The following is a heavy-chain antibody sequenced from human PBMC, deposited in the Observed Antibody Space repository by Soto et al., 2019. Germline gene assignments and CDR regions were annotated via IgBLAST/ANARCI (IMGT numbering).Heavy chain of an antibody. D-gene: IGHD3-10*01. J-gene: IGHJ6*02. V-gene: IGHV4-61*01. Sequence: QVQLLESGPGLVKPSETLSLTCTVSGETVSSGRYYWSWIRQPPGKRLEWIGYIYYGGSPYYNPSLNSRVTISVDTSKNQFSLRLRSVTAADTALYYCARDYYHSPYSMDVWGHGTTVTVSS. CDR1: GETVSSGRYY. CDR2: IYYGGSP. CDR3: ARDYYHSPYSMDV.